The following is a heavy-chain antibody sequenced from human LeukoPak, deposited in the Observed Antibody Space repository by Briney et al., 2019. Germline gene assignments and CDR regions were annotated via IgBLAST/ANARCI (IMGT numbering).Heavy chain of an antibody. Sequence: SETLSLTCAVYGGSFSGYYWSWIRQPPGKGLEWIGGINHRGNTNYNPSLKSRVTISVDTSKNQFSLKLSSVTAADTAVYYCARGRVTYYDFWSGPLVGVWGKGTTVTVSS. V-gene: IGHV4-34*01. CDR1: GGSFSGYY. CDR2: INHRGNT. D-gene: IGHD3-3*01. CDR3: ARGRVTYYDFWSGPLVGV. J-gene: IGHJ6*04.